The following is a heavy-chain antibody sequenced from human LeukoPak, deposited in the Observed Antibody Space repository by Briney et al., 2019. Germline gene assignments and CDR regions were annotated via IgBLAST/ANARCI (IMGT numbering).Heavy chain of an antibody. Sequence: ASVNVSCKASGYTFTSYAMHWVRQAPGQRLEWMGWINAGNGNTKYSQKFQGRVTITRDPSARTAYMELSSLRSDDTAVYYCARDAGWSAAMVTFWFDPWGQGTLVTVSS. CDR1: GYTFTSYA. CDR3: ARDAGWSAAMVTFWFDP. CDR2: INAGNGNT. J-gene: IGHJ5*02. V-gene: IGHV1-3*01. D-gene: IGHD5-18*01.